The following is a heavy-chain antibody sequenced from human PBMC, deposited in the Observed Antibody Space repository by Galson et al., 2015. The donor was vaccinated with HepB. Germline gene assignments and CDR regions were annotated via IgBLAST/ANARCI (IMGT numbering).Heavy chain of an antibody. Sequence: ETLSLTCAVYGGSFSGYYWSWIRQPPGKGLEWIGEINHSGSTNYNPSLKSRVTISVDTSKNQFSLKLSSVTAADTAVYYCATPGRRYSSSWYGYYYGMDVWGQGTTVTVSS. CDR2: INHSGST. J-gene: IGHJ6*02. V-gene: IGHV4-34*01. CDR1: GGSFSGYY. D-gene: IGHD6-13*01. CDR3: ATPGRRYSSSWYGYYYGMDV.